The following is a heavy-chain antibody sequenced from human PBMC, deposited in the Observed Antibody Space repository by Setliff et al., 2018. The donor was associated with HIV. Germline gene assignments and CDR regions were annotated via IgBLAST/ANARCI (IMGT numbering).Heavy chain of an antibody. Sequence: PSETLSLTCTVSGGSISSYYWSWIRQPPGKGLEWIGYIYYSGSTNYNPSLKSRVTISVDTSKNQFSLKLYSVTAADTSVYYCARARRAGSGPKYFQHWGQGTLVTVSS. CDR3: ARARRAGSGPKYFQH. D-gene: IGHD2-15*01. CDR2: IYYSGST. CDR1: GGSISSYY. J-gene: IGHJ1*01. V-gene: IGHV4-59*12.